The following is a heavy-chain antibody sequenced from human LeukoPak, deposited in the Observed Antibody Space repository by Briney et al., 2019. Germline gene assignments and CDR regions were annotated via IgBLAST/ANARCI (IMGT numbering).Heavy chain of an antibody. D-gene: IGHD3-10*01. J-gene: IGHJ4*02. CDR3: ARQGSGSPWYFDY. Sequence: AGSLRLSCAASGFSFSSYCMSWVRQAPGKGLEWVANIKQDGSEKYYVDSVKGRFTISRDNAKNSLYLQMNSLRAEDTAVYYCARQGSGSPWYFDYWGQGTLVTVSS. CDR1: GFSFSSYC. CDR2: IKQDGSEK. V-gene: IGHV3-7*01.